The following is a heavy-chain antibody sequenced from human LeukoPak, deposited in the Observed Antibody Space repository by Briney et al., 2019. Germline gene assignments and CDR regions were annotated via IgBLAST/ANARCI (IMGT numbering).Heavy chain of an antibody. CDR3: AGGNVDTAMVWFDY. D-gene: IGHD5-18*01. J-gene: IGHJ4*02. CDR1: GGSISSYY. V-gene: IGHV4-59*01. CDR2: IYYSGST. Sequence: SETLSLTCTVSGGSISSYYWSWLRQPPGKGLEWIGYIYYSGSTNYNPSLKSRVTISVDTSKNQFSLKLSSVTAADTAVYYCAGGNVDTAMVWFDYWGQGTLVTVSS.